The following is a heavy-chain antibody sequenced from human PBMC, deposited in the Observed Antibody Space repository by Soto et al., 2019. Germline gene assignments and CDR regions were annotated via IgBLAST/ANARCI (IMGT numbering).Heavy chain of an antibody. J-gene: IGHJ4*02. CDR3: PKDRSSSWYLFHS. D-gene: IGHD6-13*01. CDR2: ISGSGGST. V-gene: IGHV3-23*01. Sequence: EVQLLESGGGLVQPGGSLRLSCAASGFTFSTYAMTWVRQAPGKGLEWVSTISGSGGSTYYANSVKGRFTISRDNSKNALWLQMNSLRVEDTAVYYCPKDRSSSWYLFHSWGQGTLVTVSS. CDR1: GFTFSTYA.